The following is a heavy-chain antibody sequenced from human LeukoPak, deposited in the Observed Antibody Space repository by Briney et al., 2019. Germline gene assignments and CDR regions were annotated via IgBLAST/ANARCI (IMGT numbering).Heavy chain of an antibody. Sequence: SETLSLTCTVSGGSISSSSYYWGWIRQPPGKGLEWIGSIYYSGSTYYNPSLKSRVTISVDTSKNQFSLKLSSVTAADTAVYYCASGVGITGTRVFFDYWGRGTLVTVSS. V-gene: IGHV4-39*01. J-gene: IGHJ4*02. CDR1: GGSISSSSYY. CDR2: IYYSGST. CDR3: ASGVGITGTRVFFDY. D-gene: IGHD1-7*01.